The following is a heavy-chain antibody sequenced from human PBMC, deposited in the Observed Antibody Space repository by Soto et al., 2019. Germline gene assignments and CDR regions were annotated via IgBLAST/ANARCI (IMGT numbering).Heavy chain of an antibody. J-gene: IGHJ4*02. Sequence: QVQLVQSGAEVKQPGASVTVSCTASGGALSTLSINWMRQTPGQGLEWMGGVIDIFGTSSFAQKFQGRVTFTADESTTTAYMELSGLTSEYTAIYFCATGKLSMAGQHFDYWGQGTLVTVSS. CDR1: GGALSTLS. D-gene: IGHD3-10*01. CDR3: ATGKLSMAGQHFDY. CDR2: VIDIFGTS. V-gene: IGHV1-69*01.